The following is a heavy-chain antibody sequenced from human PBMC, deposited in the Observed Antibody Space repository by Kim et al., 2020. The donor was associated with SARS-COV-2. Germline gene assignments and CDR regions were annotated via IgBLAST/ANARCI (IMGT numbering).Heavy chain of an antibody. CDR3: ARSPRTRDSSSSYDYGMDV. CDR1: GFTFSSYS. CDR2: ISSSSSTI. D-gene: IGHD6-13*01. Sequence: GGSLRLSCAASGFTFSSYSMNWVRQAPGKGLEWVSYISSSSSTIYYADSVKGRFTISRDNAKNSLYLQMNSLRDEDTAVYYCARSPRTRDSSSSYDYGMDVWGQGTTVTVSS. J-gene: IGHJ6*02. V-gene: IGHV3-48*02.